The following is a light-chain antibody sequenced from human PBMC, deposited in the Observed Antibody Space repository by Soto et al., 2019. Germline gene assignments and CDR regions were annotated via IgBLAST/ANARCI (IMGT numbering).Light chain of an antibody. CDR1: QTVSSTY. CDR3: QRYDNSLST. Sequence: ESVVTQAPGTLSLSPGERATLSCSASQTVSSTYLAWYQHKPGQPPRLLIYDASSRATGIPDMFSGSWSGTDFTLTIRVLAAEDFAVYYCQRYDNSLSTCGQGTKLEIK. J-gene: IGKJ2*01. V-gene: IGKV3-20*01. CDR2: DAS.